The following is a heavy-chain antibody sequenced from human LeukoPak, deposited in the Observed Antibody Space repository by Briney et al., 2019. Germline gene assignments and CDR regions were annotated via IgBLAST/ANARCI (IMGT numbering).Heavy chain of an antibody. CDR2: IYYSGST. CDR1: GGSISSYY. Sequence: SETLSLTCTVSGGSISSYYWSWIRQPPGKGLEWIGYIYYSGSTNYNPSLKSRVIISVDTSKNQFSLKLTSVTAADTAVYYCAREWNSVAVPLATNSFDYWGQGALVTVSS. J-gene: IGHJ4*02. CDR3: AREWNSVAVPLATNSFDY. D-gene: IGHD2-2*01. V-gene: IGHV4-59*01.